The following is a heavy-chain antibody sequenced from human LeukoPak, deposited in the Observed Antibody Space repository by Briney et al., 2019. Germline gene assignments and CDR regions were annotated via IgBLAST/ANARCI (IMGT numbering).Heavy chain of an antibody. CDR2: IIPIYGTP. Sequence: SVKVSCKASGGTFNNYAINWVRQAPGQGLEWVGGIIPIYGTPHYAQKFQGRVTITADESTSTGYMELSSLRSEDTAVYYCAKYGPQDSGSSHFDYWGQGALVTVSS. D-gene: IGHD1-26*01. CDR3: AKYGPQDSGSSHFDY. V-gene: IGHV1-69*13. CDR1: GGTFNNYA. J-gene: IGHJ4*02.